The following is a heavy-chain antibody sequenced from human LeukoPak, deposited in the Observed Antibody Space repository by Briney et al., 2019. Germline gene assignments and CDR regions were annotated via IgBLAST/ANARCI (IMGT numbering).Heavy chain of an antibody. D-gene: IGHD6-19*01. J-gene: IGHJ4*02. V-gene: IGHV4-34*01. CDR3: ARSSGYSSGWYQPYYFDY. CDR1: GGSFSGYY. Sequence: SETLSLTCAVYGGSFSGYYWSWIRQPPGKGLEWIGEINHCGSTNYNPSLKSRVTISVDTSKNQFSLKLSSVTAADTAVYYCARSSGYSSGWYQPYYFDYWGQGTLVTVSS. CDR2: INHCGST.